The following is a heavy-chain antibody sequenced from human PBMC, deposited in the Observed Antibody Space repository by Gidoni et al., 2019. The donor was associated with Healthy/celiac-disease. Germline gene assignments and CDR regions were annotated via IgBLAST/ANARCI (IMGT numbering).Heavy chain of an antibody. CDR1: GFTFSSYS. D-gene: IGHD5-12*01. Sequence: EVQLVESGGGLVKPGGSLRLSCAASGFTFSSYSMNWVRQAPGKWLEWVSSISSSSSYIYYADSVKGRFTISRDNAKNALYLQMNSLRAEDTAVYYCARERSGYDYWGQGTLVTVSS. J-gene: IGHJ4*02. CDR2: ISSSSSYI. CDR3: ARERSGYDY. V-gene: IGHV3-21*01.